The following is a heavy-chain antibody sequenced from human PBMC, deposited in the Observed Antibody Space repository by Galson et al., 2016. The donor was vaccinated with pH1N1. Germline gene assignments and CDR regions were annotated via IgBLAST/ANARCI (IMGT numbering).Heavy chain of an antibody. Sequence: TLSLTCSVSGDSISSKTFYWSWPRQPAGKGLQWIGLLYSSGSTNYNPSLKGRVTMSADTSKNEFSLKMTSVTAADTAVYYCASGGEEILSFGEPHNWFDPWGQGTLVTVSS. V-gene: IGHV4-61*02. J-gene: IGHJ5*02. D-gene: IGHD3-10*01. CDR3: ASGGEEILSFGEPHNWFDP. CDR2: LYSSGST. CDR1: GDSISSKTFY.